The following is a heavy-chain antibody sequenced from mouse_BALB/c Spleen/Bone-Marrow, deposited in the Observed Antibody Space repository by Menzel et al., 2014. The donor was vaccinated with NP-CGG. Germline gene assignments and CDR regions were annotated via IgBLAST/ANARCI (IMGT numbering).Heavy chain of an antibody. CDR2: INPDSSTI. Sequence: EVQLVESGGGLVQPGGSLKLSCAASGFDFRRYWMSWVRQAPGQGLEWIGRINPDSSTINYKPSLKDKFIITRDNANNTRYPQISKVRSVDSITYYCAPNGEREFAYWGQGTRVPVS. V-gene: IGHV4-1*02. J-gene: IGHJ3*01. CDR3: APNGEREFAY. CDR1: GFDFRRYW.